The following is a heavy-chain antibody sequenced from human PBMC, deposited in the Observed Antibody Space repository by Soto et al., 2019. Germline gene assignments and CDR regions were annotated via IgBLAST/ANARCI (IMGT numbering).Heavy chain of an antibody. J-gene: IGHJ4*02. D-gene: IGHD6-19*01. V-gene: IGHV1-46*02. CDR2: INPSRGLT. CDR1: GYNFNNYY. Sequence: SVKVSCSASGYNFNNYYIHWVRQTPVQGPEWIGVINPSRGLTTYSQRFQGRVSMTRDTSTTTVYMELSSLRSEDTAIYYCARDGVPIAGRSGYFDYWGTGTEVTVSS. CDR3: ARDGVPIAGRSGYFDY.